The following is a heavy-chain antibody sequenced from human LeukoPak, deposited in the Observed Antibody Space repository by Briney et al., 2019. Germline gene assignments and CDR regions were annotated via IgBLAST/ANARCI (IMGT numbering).Heavy chain of an antibody. CDR1: GGTFSSYA. J-gene: IGHJ3*02. V-gene: IGHV1-69*13. Sequence: SVKVSCKASGGTFSSYAISWVRQAPGQGLEWMGGIIPIFGTANYAQKFQGRVTITADESTSTAYMELSSLRSEDTAVYYCARESESGSYFYDAFDIWGQGTLVTVSS. CDR3: ARESESGSYFYDAFDI. CDR2: IIPIFGTA. D-gene: IGHD1-26*01.